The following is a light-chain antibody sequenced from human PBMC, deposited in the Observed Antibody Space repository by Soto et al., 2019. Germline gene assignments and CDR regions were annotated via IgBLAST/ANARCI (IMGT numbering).Light chain of an antibody. Sequence: QSVLTQPPSVSAAPGQQVTISCSGSSSNIGNNYVSWYQQLPGTAPKLLIYDNNKRPSGIPDRLSGSKSGTSATLDITGLQTGDEADYYCGTWDSSLSAGVFGGGTKVTVL. CDR2: DNN. CDR3: GTWDSSLSAGV. J-gene: IGLJ3*02. V-gene: IGLV1-51*01. CDR1: SSNIGNNY.